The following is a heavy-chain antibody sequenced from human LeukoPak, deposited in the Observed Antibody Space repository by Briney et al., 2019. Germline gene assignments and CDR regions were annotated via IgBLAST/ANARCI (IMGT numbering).Heavy chain of an antibody. V-gene: IGHV3-66*01. CDR3: ARAYYDILTTDS. D-gene: IGHD3-9*01. J-gene: IGHJ4*02. CDR2: IYSSGDT. Sequence: PGGSLRLSCTAPGFTVRTNYMSWVRQAPGKGLEWVSVIYSSGDTYYADSVKGRFTISRDDSKNTLYLQMNSLRAEDTAVYYCARAYYDILTTDSWGQGTLVSGSS. CDR1: GFTVRTNY.